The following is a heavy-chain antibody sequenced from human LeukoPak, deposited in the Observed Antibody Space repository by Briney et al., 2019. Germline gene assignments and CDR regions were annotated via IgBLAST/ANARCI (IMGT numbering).Heavy chain of an antibody. CDR1: GGTFSSYA. CDR2: IIPILGIA. J-gene: IGHJ6*02. D-gene: IGHD2-15*01. CDR3: ARADCSGGSCYSGGWDYYYYYGMDV. V-gene: IGHV1-69*04. Sequence: GASVKVSCKASGGTFSSYAISWVRQAPGQGLEWMGRIIPILGIANYAQKFQGRVTITADKSTSTAYMELSSLRSEDTAVCYCARADCSGGSCYSGGWDYYYYYGMDVWGQGTTVTVSS.